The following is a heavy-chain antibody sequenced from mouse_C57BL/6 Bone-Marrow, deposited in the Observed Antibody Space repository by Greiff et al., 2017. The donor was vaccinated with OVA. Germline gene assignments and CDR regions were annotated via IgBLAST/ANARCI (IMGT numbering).Heavy chain of an antibody. CDR1: GFTFSSYA. V-gene: IGHV5-4*01. D-gene: IGHD2-4*01. CDR2: ISDGGSYT. CDR3: ARDGRLRRGYFDV. Sequence: EVQVVESGGGLVKPGGSLKLSCAASGFTFSSYAMSWVRQTPEKRLEWVATISDGGSYTYYPDNVKGRFTISRDNAKNNLYLQMSHLKSEDTAMYYCARDGRLRRGYFDVWGTGTTVTVSS. J-gene: IGHJ1*03.